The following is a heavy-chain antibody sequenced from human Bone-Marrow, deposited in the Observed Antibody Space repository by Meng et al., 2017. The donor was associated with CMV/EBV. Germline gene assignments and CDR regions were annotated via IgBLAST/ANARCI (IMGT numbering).Heavy chain of an antibody. D-gene: IGHD3-3*01. CDR1: GYSFTSYW. CDR3: ARGTYYDFWSGLSPSPFDD. Sequence: GESLKISCKGSGYSFTSYWIGWVRQMPGKGLEWMGIIYPGDSDTRYSPSFQGQVTISADKSISTAYLQWSSLKASDTAMYYCARGTYYDFWSGLSPSPFDDRGQGNLVTVSS. J-gene: IGHJ4*02. CDR2: IYPGDSDT. V-gene: IGHV5-51*01.